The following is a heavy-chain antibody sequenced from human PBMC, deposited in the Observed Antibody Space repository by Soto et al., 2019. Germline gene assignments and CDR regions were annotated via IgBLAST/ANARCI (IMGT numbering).Heavy chain of an antibody. V-gene: IGHV3-30-3*01. D-gene: IGHD3-10*01. J-gene: IGHJ4*02. CDR1: GFTSSSYA. CDR3: ARDGPLGSGSYFAY. CDR2: ISYDGSNK. Sequence: QVQLVESGGGVVQSGRSLRLSCAASGFTSSSYAMHWVRQAPGKGLEWVAVISYDGSNKYYADSVKGRFIISRDNSKNTLYLHMNSLRAEDTAVYYCARDGPLGSGSYFAYWGQGTLVTVSS.